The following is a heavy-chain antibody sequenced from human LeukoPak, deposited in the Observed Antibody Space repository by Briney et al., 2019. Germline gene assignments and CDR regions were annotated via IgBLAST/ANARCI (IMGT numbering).Heavy chain of an antibody. D-gene: IGHD2-8*01. CDR3: ATGRIMVYAYDFDY. CDR2: FDPEDGET. Sequence: ASVKVSCTVSGYTLTELSMHWVRQAPGKGLEWMGGFDPEDGETIYAQKFQGRVTMTEDTSTDTAYMELSSLRSEDTAVYYCATGRIMVYAYDFDYWGQGTLVTVSS. J-gene: IGHJ4*02. V-gene: IGHV1-24*01. CDR1: GYTLTELS.